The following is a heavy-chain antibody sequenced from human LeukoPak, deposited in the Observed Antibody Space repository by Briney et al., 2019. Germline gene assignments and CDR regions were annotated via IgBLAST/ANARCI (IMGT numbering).Heavy chain of an antibody. J-gene: IGHJ2*01. CDR3: ARPVRLQNVKWYLDL. V-gene: IGHV4-59*08. CDR2: IYYSGSTNYNTT. CDR1: GGPISSYY. D-gene: IGHD5-24*01. Sequence: SETLSLTCTVSGGPISSYYWSWIRQPPGKGLEWIGYIYYSGSTNYNTTNYNPSLTSRVTISVDASKNQFSLKLTSVTAADTAVYYCARPVRLQNVKWYLDLWGRGTLVTVPS.